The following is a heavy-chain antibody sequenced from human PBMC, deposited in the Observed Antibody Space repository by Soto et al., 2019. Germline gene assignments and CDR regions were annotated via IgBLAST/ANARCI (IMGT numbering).Heavy chain of an antibody. Sequence: SETLSLTCTVSGGSISSYYWSWIRQPPGKGLEWIGYIYYSGSTNYNPSLKSRVTISVDTSKNQFSLKLSSVTAADTAVYYCARDSFWSGSWHVWGKGTTVTVSS. V-gene: IGHV4-59*01. D-gene: IGHD3-3*01. CDR3: ARDSFWSGSWHV. CDR1: GGSISSYY. J-gene: IGHJ6*04. CDR2: IYYSGST.